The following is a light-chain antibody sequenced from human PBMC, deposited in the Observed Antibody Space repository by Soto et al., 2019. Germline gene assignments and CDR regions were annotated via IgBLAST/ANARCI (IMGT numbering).Light chain of an antibody. V-gene: IGLV2-23*01. Sequence: QSALTQPASVSGSPGQSITISCTGTSSGVGGYNLVSWYQQYPGKAPTLIIYEDTKRPSGVSDRFSGSKSGNTASLTISGLQADDEADYYGCSYALISTYVFGTGIKLTIL. CDR3: CSYALISTYV. CDR1: SSGVGGYNL. J-gene: IGLJ1*01. CDR2: EDT.